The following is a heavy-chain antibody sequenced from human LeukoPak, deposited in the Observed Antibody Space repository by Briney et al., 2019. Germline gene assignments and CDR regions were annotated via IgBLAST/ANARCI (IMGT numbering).Heavy chain of an antibody. CDR1: GFTFSSYS. CDR3: ARDHTDSYYYDRSTPR. Sequence: PGGSLRLSCAASGFTFSSYSMNWVRQAPGKGLEWVSSISSSSSSYIYYADSVKGRFTISRDNAKNSLYLQMNSLRAEDTAVYYCARDHTDSYYYDRSTPRWGQGTLVTVSS. V-gene: IGHV3-21*01. CDR2: ISSSSSSYI. J-gene: IGHJ4*02. D-gene: IGHD3-22*01.